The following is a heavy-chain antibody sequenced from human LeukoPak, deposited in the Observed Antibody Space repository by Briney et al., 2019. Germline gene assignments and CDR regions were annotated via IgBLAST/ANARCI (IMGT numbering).Heavy chain of an antibody. CDR2: IYYSGST. D-gene: IGHD3-10*01. CDR1: GGSISSGGYY. V-gene: IGHV4-31*03. Sequence: PSQTLSHTCTVSGGSISSGGYYWSWIRQHPGRGLERFGYIYYSGSTYYNPSLKSRVTISVDTSKNQFSLKLSSVTAADTAVYYCARVPHYYGSGSYAAFDYWGQGTLVTVSS. J-gene: IGHJ4*02. CDR3: ARVPHYYGSGSYAAFDY.